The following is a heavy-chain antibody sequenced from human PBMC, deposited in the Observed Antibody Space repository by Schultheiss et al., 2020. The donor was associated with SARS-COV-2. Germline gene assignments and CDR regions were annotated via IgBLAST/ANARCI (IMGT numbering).Heavy chain of an antibody. Sequence: GGSLRLSCAASGFTFSNSDMHWVRQPTGKGLEWVSAINTGGDTYYPGSVKGRFTISRDNAKNTLYLQMNSLRVEDTAVYYCAKRPQVAATLYYFDYWGQGTLVTVSS. CDR2: INTGGDT. CDR3: AKRPQVAATLYYFDY. V-gene: IGHV3-13*01. CDR1: GFTFSNSD. D-gene: IGHD2-15*01. J-gene: IGHJ4*02.